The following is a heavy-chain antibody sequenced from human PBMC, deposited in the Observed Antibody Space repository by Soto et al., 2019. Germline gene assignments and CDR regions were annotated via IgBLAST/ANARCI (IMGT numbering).Heavy chain of an antibody. D-gene: IGHD1-26*01. Sequence: EVQLVESGGGLVQPGKSLRLSCAAAGCTFDDHAMHWVRQGPGKGLEWVAHISWNSETLGYADSVKGRFIISRDNAKNCVYLEMNGLRPEDTAVYFCTRGSAAVRSYFFDSWGQGTLVTVSS. CDR2: ISWNSETL. CDR3: TRGSAAVRSYFFDS. CDR1: GCTFDDHA. J-gene: IGHJ5*01. V-gene: IGHV3-9*01.